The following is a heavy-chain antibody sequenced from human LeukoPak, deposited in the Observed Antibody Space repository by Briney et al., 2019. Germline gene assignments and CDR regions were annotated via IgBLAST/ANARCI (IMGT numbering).Heavy chain of an antibody. D-gene: IGHD1-1*01. J-gene: IGHJ4*02. CDR1: GFTVDSNY. CDR3: TTGLGINWNDLGSFDY. Sequence: GGSLRLSCAASGFTVDSNYLSWVRQAPGKGLEWVGRIKSKTDGGTTDYAAPVKGRFTISRDDSKNTLYLQMNSLKTEDTAVYYCTTGLGINWNDLGSFDYWGQGTLVTVSS. CDR2: IKSKTDGGTT. V-gene: IGHV3-15*01.